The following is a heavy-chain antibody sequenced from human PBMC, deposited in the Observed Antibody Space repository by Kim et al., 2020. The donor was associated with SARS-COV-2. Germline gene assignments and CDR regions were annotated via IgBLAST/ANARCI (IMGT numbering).Heavy chain of an antibody. CDR1: GGSFSGYY. V-gene: IGHV4-34*01. J-gene: IGHJ4*02. D-gene: IGHD6-19*01. CDR2: INHSGST. Sequence: SETLSLTCAVYGGSFSGYYWSWIRQPPGKGLEWIGEINHSGSTNYNPSLKSRVTISVDTSKNQFSLKLSSVTAADTAVYYFARAPGQNVRSGCDYRGQGT. CDR3: ARAPGQNVRSGCDY.